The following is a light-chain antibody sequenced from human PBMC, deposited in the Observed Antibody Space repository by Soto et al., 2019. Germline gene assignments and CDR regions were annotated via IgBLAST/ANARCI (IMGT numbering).Light chain of an antibody. Sequence: QSALTQPASVSGSPGQSITISCTGTSSDVGVYNHVSWYQQHPGKVPKLMIYEVSNRPSGVSDRFSGSKSGNTASLTISGRQAEDEADYYCNSYRDTDTFWVFGGGTKLTVL. V-gene: IGLV2-14*01. CDR2: EVS. CDR3: NSYRDTDTFWV. CDR1: SSDVGVYNH. J-gene: IGLJ3*02.